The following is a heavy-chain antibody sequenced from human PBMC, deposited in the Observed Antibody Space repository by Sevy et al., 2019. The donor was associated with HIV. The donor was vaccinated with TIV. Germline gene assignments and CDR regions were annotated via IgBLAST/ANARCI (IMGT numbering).Heavy chain of an antibody. CDR2: ISSSSSYI. CDR1: GFTFSSYS. V-gene: IGHV3-21*01. Sequence: GGSLRLSCAASGFTFSSYSMNWVRQAPGKGLEWVSSISSSSSYIYYADSVKGRFTISRDNAKNSLYLQMNSLRAEDTAVYYCARDAVGDGYYIDYWGQGTLVTVSS. D-gene: IGHD2-21*02. J-gene: IGHJ4*02. CDR3: ARDAVGDGYYIDY.